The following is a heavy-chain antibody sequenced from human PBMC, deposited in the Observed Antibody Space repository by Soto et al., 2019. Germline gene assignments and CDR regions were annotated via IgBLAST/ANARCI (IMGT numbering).Heavy chain of an antibody. CDR3: ARDRVATIFGVVIIGELDP. Sequence: PSETLSLTCTVSGGSISSYYWSWIRRPPGKGLEWIGYIYYSGSTNYNPSLKSRVTISVDTSKNQFSLKLSSVTAADTAVYYCARDRVATIFGVVIIGELDPWGQGTMVTVSS. V-gene: IGHV4-59*01. CDR2: IYYSGST. CDR1: GGSISSYY. J-gene: IGHJ5*02. D-gene: IGHD3-3*01.